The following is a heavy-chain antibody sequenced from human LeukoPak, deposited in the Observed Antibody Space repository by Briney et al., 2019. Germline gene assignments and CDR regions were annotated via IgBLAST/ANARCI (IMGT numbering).Heavy chain of an antibody. D-gene: IGHD3-3*01. J-gene: IGHJ4*02. CDR2: ISGNSDNT. Sequence: PGGSLRLSCAASGFTFSFHWMSWVRQAPGKGLEWVSAISGNSDNTYYADSVKGRFTISRDNSKNTLYLQMSSLRAEDTAVFYCAKGWETSGYYNGFDCWGQGTLVTVSS. CDR3: AKGWETSGYYNGFDC. V-gene: IGHV3-23*01. CDR1: GFTFSFHW.